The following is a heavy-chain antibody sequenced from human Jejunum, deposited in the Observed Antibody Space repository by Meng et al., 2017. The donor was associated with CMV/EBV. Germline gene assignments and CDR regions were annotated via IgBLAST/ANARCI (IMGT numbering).Heavy chain of an antibody. D-gene: IGHD3-9*01. Sequence: AVGFTFRTYAMHWVGQAPGEGVEWMELISYDGNNQFYADSVKGRFTISRDNSKKTLYLQMNSLRADDTAVYYCARAGDFDWLLLVYWGQGTLVTVSS. CDR3: ARAGDFDWLLLVY. J-gene: IGHJ4*02. CDR2: ISYDGNNQ. V-gene: IGHV3-30*04. CDR1: GFTFRTYA.